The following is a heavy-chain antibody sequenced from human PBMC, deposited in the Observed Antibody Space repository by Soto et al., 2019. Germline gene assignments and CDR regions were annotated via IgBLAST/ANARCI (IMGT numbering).Heavy chain of an antibody. Sequence: EVQLLESGGGLVQPGGSLRLSCAASGFTFNNYAMSWVRQAPGKGLEWVSTISSSGGSTYYADSVKGRFTISRDNSKNPRYLQMNGPRAEDTAVYYCAKERWEGCGRDVWGQWTTVTVSS. J-gene: IGHJ6*02. CDR3: AKERWEGCGRDV. CDR1: GFTFNNYA. CDR2: ISSSGGST. V-gene: IGHV3-23*01. D-gene: IGHD1-26*01.